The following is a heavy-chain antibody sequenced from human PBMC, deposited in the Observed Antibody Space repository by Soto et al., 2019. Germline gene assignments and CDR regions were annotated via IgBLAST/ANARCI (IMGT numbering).Heavy chain of an antibody. Sequence: GGSLRLSCAASGFTFSTYSMNWVRQAPGKGLEWVSSISGSSSYIYYADSVKGRFTISRDHAKNSLYLQMNSLRAEDTAVYYCARDLYGDYAFDYWGQGTLVTVSS. CDR1: GFTFSTYS. D-gene: IGHD4-17*01. CDR3: ARDLYGDYAFDY. CDR2: ISGSSSYI. V-gene: IGHV3-21*01. J-gene: IGHJ4*02.